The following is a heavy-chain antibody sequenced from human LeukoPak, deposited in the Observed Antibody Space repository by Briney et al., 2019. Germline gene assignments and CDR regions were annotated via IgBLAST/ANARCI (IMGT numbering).Heavy chain of an antibody. Sequence: GGSLRLSCAASGFTYSSYAMSWVRQAPGKGLEWVSAIGSSGITYYADSVKGRFTISRDNSKNTLYLQMSSLRAEDTAVYYCAKPGGLVGPKGGAFDIWGQGTMVTVSS. CDR3: AKPGGLVGPKGGAFDI. J-gene: IGHJ3*02. CDR2: IGSSGIT. V-gene: IGHV3-23*01. CDR1: GFTYSSYA. D-gene: IGHD1-26*01.